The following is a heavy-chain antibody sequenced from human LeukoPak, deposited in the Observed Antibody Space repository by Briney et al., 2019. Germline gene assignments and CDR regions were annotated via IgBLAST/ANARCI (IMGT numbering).Heavy chain of an antibody. CDR3: ARHCSGGTCPFDY. V-gene: IGHV3-66*04. CDR2: IFDGGTT. Sequence: GGSLRLSCAASGFTFSSYWMSWVRQAPGKGLEWVSVIFDGGTTYYADSVKGRFTISRDTSTKTLNLQMDSLRAEDTAVYYCARHCSGGTCPFDYWGQGTLVTVSS. CDR1: GFTFSSYW. J-gene: IGHJ4*02. D-gene: IGHD2-15*01.